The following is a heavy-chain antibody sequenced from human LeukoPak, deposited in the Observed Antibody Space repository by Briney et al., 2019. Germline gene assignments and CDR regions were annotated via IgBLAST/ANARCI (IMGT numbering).Heavy chain of an antibody. CDR3: ARGSYSSGWTDFDY. J-gene: IGHJ4*02. V-gene: IGHV3-48*03. CDR2: ISSSGSTI. Sequence: GGSLRLSCAASGFTFSSYEMNWVRQAPGKGLEWVSYISSSGSTIYYADSVKGRFTISRDNSKNTPYLQMNSLRAEDTAVYYCARGSYSSGWTDFDYWGQGTLVTVSS. CDR1: GFTFSSYE. D-gene: IGHD6-19*01.